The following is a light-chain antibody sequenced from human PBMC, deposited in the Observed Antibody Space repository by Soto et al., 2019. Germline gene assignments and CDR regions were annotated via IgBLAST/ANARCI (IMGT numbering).Light chain of an antibody. CDR2: KAS. Sequence: DIQMTQSPSTLSAFVGDRVTITCRASQSISSWLAWYQQKPGKAPKVLIYKASSLESGVPSRFSGSGSGTEFTLTISSLQPDDVATYYCQQYSTYWTFSQGTKVEIK. CDR1: QSISSW. V-gene: IGKV1-5*03. CDR3: QQYSTYWT. J-gene: IGKJ1*01.